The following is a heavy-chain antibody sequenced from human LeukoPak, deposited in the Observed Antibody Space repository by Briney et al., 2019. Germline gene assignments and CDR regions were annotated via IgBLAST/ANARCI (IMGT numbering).Heavy chain of an antibody. Sequence: SGTLSLTCTVSGGSISSYYWSWIRQPPGKGLEWIGYIYTSGSTNYNPSLKSRVTISVDTSKNQFSLKLSSVTAADTAVYYCARGTGYDILTGYYYYYYMDVWGKGITVTVSS. CDR2: IYTSGST. CDR1: GGSISSYY. CDR3: ARGTGYDILTGYYYYYYMDV. J-gene: IGHJ6*03. V-gene: IGHV4-4*09. D-gene: IGHD3-9*01.